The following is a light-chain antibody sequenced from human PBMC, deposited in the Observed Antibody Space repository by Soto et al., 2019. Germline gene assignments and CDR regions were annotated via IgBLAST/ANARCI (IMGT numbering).Light chain of an antibody. V-gene: IGKV3-11*01. CDR1: QSVSSY. Sequence: EIVLTQSPATLSLSPGERATLSCRASQSVSSYLAWYQQKPGQAPRLLIYDASNRATGIPARFSGSGSGTYFTLTISSLEPEDFAFYYCQQRSNSWTFGQGTKVEIK. CDR3: QQRSNSWT. CDR2: DAS. J-gene: IGKJ1*01.